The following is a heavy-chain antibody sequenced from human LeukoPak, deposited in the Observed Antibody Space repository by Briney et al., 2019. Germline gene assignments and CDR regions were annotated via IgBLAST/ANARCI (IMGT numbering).Heavy chain of an antibody. CDR2: ISGSGGST. Sequence: GGSLRLSCAASGFTFSSYGMNWVRQAPGKGLEWVSAISGSGGSTYYADSVKGRFTISRDNSKNTLYLQMNSLRAEDTAVYHCAKWSEPTYYYDSSGYCFDYWGQGTLVTVSS. J-gene: IGHJ4*02. CDR1: GFTFSSYG. CDR3: AKWSEPTYYYDSSGYCFDY. V-gene: IGHV3-23*01. D-gene: IGHD3-22*01.